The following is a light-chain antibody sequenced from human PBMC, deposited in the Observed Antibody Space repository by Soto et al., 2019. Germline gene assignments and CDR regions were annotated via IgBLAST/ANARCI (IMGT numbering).Light chain of an antibody. CDR1: QDINSW. CDR2: SAS. Sequence: DIQMTQSPSSVSASVGDRVTITCRASQDINSWLARYQQKPGQAPKLLIYSASRLQSEVPSRFSGSGSGTDFTLTISSLQPEDFATYYCQQAKRFPWTFGQGTKVEIK. V-gene: IGKV1-12*01. J-gene: IGKJ1*01. CDR3: QQAKRFPWT.